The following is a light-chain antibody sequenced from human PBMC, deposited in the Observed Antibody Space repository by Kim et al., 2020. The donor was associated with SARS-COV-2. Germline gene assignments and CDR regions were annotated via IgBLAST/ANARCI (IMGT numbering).Light chain of an antibody. CDR2: SAS. CDR1: QGISNY. Sequence: SACVGDRVTITCRASQGISNYLAWYQQKPGKVPKLLIYSASTSQSGVPSRFSGSGSGTDFTLTISSLQPEDVATYYCQKYNSAPNTFGQGTKLEI. CDR3: QKYNSAPNT. J-gene: IGKJ2*01. V-gene: IGKV1-27*01.